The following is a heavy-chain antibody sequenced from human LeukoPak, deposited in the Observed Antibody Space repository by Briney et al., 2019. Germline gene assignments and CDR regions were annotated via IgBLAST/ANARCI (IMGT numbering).Heavy chain of an antibody. CDR1: GFTFSSYG. V-gene: IGHV3-30*03. CDR2: ISYDGSNK. CDR3: ATGFGESEYFDY. Sequence: GGSLRLSCAASGFTFSSYGMHWVRQAPGKGLEWVAVISYDGSNKYYADSVKGRLTISRDNSKNTLYLQMNSLRAEDTAVYYCATGFGESEYFDYWGQGTLVTVSS. J-gene: IGHJ4*02. D-gene: IGHD3-10*01.